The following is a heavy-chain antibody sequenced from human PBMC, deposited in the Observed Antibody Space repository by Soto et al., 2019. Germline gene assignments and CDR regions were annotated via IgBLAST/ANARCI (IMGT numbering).Heavy chain of an antibody. CDR1: GFTVSNYA. Sequence: EVQLLESGGGLVQPGGSLRLSCVASGFTVSNYAMSWVRQAPGKGLEWVSTLSGDRGSTYYADSVKGRFTISRDNSKNTLYLQMSSLRAEHTAVYYCANQYVDYWGQGTLVTVSS. J-gene: IGHJ4*02. CDR2: LSGDRGST. CDR3: ANQYVDY. V-gene: IGHV3-23*01.